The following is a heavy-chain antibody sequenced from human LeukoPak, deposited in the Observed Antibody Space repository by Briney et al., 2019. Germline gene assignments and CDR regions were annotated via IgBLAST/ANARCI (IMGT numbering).Heavy chain of an antibody. CDR1: GFTFSSYG. V-gene: IGHV3-30*18. CDR3: AKEVRTMIAD. CDR2: ISYDGSNK. J-gene: IGHJ4*02. Sequence: GGSLRLSCAASGFTFSSYGMHWVRQAPGKGLEWVAVISYDGSNKYYADSVKGRFTISRDNSKNTLYLQMNSLRAEDTAVYYCAKEVRTMIADWGQGTLVTVSS. D-gene: IGHD3-22*01.